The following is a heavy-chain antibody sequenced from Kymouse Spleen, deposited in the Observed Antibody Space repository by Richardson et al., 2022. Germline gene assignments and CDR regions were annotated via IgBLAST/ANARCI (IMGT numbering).Heavy chain of an antibody. D-gene: IGHD2-15*01,IGHD2-2*02,IGHD3-22*01. V-gene: IGHV4-34*01. Sequence: QVQLQQWGAGLLKPSETLSLTCAVYGGSFSGYYWSWIRQPPGKGLEWIGEINHSGSTNYNPSLKSRVTISVDTSKNQFSLKLSSVTAADTAVYYCARAVVYYYGMDVWGQGTTVTVSS. J-gene: IGHJ6*02. CDR1: GGSFSGYY. CDR2: INHSGST. CDR3: ARAVVYYYGMDV.